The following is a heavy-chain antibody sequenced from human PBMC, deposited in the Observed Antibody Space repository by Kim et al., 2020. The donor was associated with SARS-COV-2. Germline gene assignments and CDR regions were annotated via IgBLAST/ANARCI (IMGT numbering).Heavy chain of an antibody. D-gene: IGHD6-19*01. J-gene: IGHJ4*02. Sequence: YADSVKGRFTISRDNAKNSLYLQMNSLRAEDTAVYYCARGGRSGWRLFDYWGQGTLVTVSS. V-gene: IGHV3-11*06. CDR3: ARGGRSGWRLFDY.